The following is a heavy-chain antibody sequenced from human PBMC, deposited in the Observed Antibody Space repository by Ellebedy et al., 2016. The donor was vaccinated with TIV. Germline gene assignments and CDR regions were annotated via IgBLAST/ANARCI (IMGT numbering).Heavy chain of an antibody. CDR1: GGAISRYY. Sequence: SETLSLTXTVSGGAISRYYWSWIRQPAGKGLEWIGRIYTSGSTSYNPSLKSRVTMSVDTSNNQYSLNLTSVTAADTAVYYCARVLRFFYYMDVWGKGTTVTVSS. CDR3: ARVLRFFYYMDV. V-gene: IGHV4-4*07. CDR2: IYTSGST. J-gene: IGHJ6*03. D-gene: IGHD3-3*01.